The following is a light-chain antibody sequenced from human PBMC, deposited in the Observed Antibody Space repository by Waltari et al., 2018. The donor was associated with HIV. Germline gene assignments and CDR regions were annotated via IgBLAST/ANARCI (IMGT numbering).Light chain of an antibody. CDR3: QQFNSYPLT. Sequence: AIQLTQSPSSLSACVGDTVIITCRKSQGISAALAWYRQKPGKTPELLIYDVSTLQSGVPSKFSGSGSGTDFTLTINSLQPEDSATYYCQQFNSYPLTFGQGTRLEIK. J-gene: IGKJ5*01. CDR1: QGISAA. V-gene: IGKV1-13*02. CDR2: DVS.